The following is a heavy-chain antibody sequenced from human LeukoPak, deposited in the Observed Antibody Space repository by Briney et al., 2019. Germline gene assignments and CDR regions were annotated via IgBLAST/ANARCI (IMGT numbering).Heavy chain of an antibody. CDR2: ISGSGGST. J-gene: IGHJ4*02. D-gene: IGHD3-3*01. V-gene: IGHV3-23*01. CDR1: GFTFSSYA. CDR3: AKDRLEWLLSSDY. Sequence: GSLRLSCAASGFTFSSYAMSWVRQAPGKGLEWVSAISGSGGSTYYADSVKGRFTISRDNSKNTLYLQMNSLRAEDTAIYYCAKDRLEWLLSSDYWGQGTLVTVSS.